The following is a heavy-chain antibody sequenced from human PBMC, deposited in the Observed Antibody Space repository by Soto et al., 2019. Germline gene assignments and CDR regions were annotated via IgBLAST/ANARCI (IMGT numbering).Heavy chain of an antibody. J-gene: IGHJ3*02. CDR1: GDSITSTSY. Sequence: PSETLSLTCGVSGDSITSTSYWSWVRQPPGKCLDCFGEIYHSGGTNSNSSLKSRVTLSVDKSKNFFSLRLSSVTAADTALYYCARVSKDASGYYYGAFDIWGQGTMVTVSS. CDR3: ARVSKDASGYYYGAFDI. D-gene: IGHD3-22*01. CDR2: IYHSGGT. V-gene: IGHV4-4*02.